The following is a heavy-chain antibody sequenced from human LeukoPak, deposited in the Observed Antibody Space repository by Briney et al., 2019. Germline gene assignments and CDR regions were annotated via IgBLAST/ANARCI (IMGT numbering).Heavy chain of an antibody. CDR1: GVSFSGYY. J-gene: IGHJ3*02. CDR2: MYNSGST. D-gene: IGHD2-21*01. Sequence: PSETLSLTCAVYGVSFSGYYWSWIRQPPGKGLEWIGYMYNSGSTNNNPSLKSRVTISVDKSKNQFSLKLSSVTAADTAVYYCARASKPIRSTDAFDIWGQGTMVTVSS. CDR3: ARASKPIRSTDAFDI. V-gene: IGHV4-59*01.